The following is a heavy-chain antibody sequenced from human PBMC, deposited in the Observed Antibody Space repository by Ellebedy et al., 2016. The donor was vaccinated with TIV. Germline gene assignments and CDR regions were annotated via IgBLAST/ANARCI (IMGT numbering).Heavy chain of an antibody. D-gene: IGHD2-8*02. CDR2: IGSSAYST. CDR3: AKDVRYTTGWGGALDI. CDR1: GFTFSFYW. Sequence: PGGSLRLSCAASGFTFSFYWMSWVRQAPGKGLEWVSSIGSSAYSTHYADSVKGRFTISRDNSRNTLYLQMNSLRGEDTAVYFCAKDVRYTTGWGGALDIWGQGAMVIVSS. J-gene: IGHJ3*02. V-gene: IGHV3-23*01.